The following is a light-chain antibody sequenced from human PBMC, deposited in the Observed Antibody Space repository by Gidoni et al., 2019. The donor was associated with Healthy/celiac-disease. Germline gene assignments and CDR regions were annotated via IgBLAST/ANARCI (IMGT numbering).Light chain of an antibody. J-gene: IGKJ1*01. CDR2: AAS. CDR3: QQSDSSPWT. V-gene: IGKV1-39*01. Sequence: DIQMTQSPSSLSASVGDTVTITCRASQRISSYLNWFQQKPGKAPKLLIYAASSLQSGVPSKFSGSGSGIDFTLTISSLQSEDFATYYCQQSDSSPWTFGQGTKVEIK. CDR1: QRISSY.